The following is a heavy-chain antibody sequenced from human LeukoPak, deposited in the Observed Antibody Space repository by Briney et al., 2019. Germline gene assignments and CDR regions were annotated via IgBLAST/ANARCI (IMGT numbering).Heavy chain of an antibody. CDR1: GDSISSYY. J-gene: IGHJ3*02. CDR2: GHYTGST. CDR3: ARWGETSALRVHAFDI. Sequence: PSETLSLTCTVSGDSISSYYWNWIRQPPGKRLEWIGYGHYTGSTNYNPSLKSRVTFSVDASKNQFSLKLTSVTAADTAVYYCARWGETSALRVHAFDIWGQGTMVTVSS. V-gene: IGHV4-59*01. D-gene: IGHD3-10*01.